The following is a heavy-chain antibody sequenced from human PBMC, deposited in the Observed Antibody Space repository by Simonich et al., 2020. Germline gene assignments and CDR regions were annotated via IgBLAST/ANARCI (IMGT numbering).Heavy chain of an antibody. CDR2: MNPNSGNT. V-gene: IGHV1-8*03. CDR1: GYTLTSYD. J-gene: IGHJ4*02. Sequence: QVQLVQSGAEVKKPGASVKVSCKASGYTLTSYDINWVRQATGQGREVIGWMNPNSGNTGYAQKFQGRVTITRNTSISTAYMELSSLRSEDTAVYYCARTYSGSYYYFDYWGQGTLVTVSS. CDR3: ARTYSGSYYYFDY. D-gene: IGHD1-26*01.